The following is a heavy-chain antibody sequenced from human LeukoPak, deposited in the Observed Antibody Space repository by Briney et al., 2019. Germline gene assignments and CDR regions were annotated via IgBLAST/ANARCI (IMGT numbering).Heavy chain of an antibody. D-gene: IGHD3-16*01. CDR2: INPNSGGT. J-gene: IGHJ5*02. Sequence: ASVKVSCKASGYTFTSYYISWVRQAPGQGLEWMGRINPNSGGTNYAQKFQGRVTMTRDTSISTAYMELSRLRSDDTAVYYCAREKRVITFGGADGFDPWGQGTLVTVSS. CDR1: GYTFTSYY. V-gene: IGHV1-2*06. CDR3: AREKRVITFGGADGFDP.